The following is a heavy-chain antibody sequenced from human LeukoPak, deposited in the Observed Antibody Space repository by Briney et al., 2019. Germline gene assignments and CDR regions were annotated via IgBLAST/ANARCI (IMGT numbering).Heavy chain of an antibody. J-gene: IGHJ4*02. V-gene: IGHV4-59*01. D-gene: IGHD3-10*01. CDR3: ARGSSMVRGDIDY. CDR1: GGSISSSY. Sequence: SETLSLTCTVSGGSISSSYWSWIRQPPGKGLEWIGYIYYSGSTNYNPSLKSRVTISVDTSKNQFSLKLSSVTAADTAVYYCARGSSMVRGDIDYWGQGTLVTVSS. CDR2: IYYSGST.